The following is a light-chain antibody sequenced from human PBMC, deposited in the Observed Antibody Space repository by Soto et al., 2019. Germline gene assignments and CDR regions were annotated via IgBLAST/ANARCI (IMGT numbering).Light chain of an antibody. CDR3: QHYKMYSPWT. J-gene: IGKJ1*01. CDR1: QGISTY. V-gene: IGKV1-39*01. CDR2: AAS. Sequence: DIQMTQSPSSLSASVGDRVTITCRASQGISTYLNWYQQKPGKAPKLLIYAASSLQSGVPSRFSGSGSETDFTPTISSLQPEDFATYYCQHYKMYSPWTFGQGTKVDIK.